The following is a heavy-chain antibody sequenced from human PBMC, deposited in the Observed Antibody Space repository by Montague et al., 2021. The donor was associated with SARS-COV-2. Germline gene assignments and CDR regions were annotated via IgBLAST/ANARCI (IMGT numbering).Heavy chain of an antibody. V-gene: IGHV4-39*01. CDR2: IYYSGST. Sequence: SETLSLTCTFSGGSISSSSYYWGWIRRPPGKGLEWIGSIYYSGSTYYNPSLKSRVTISVDTSKNQFSLKLSSVTAADTAVYYCARHGSSGYFDWLGDWGQGTLVTVSS. CDR1: GGSISSSSYY. CDR3: ARHGSSGYFDWLGD. J-gene: IGHJ4*02. D-gene: IGHD3-9*01.